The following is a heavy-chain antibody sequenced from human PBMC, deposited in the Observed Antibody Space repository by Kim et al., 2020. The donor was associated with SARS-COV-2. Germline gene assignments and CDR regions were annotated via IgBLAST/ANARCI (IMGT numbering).Heavy chain of an antibody. Sequence: GESLKISCKGSGYSFTSYWIGWVRQMPGKGLEWMGIIYPGDSDTRYSPSFQGQVTISADKSISTAYLQWSSLKASDTAMYYCARHVLGRYSGSYEHQPDYWGQGTLVTVSS. V-gene: IGHV5-51*01. D-gene: IGHD1-26*01. CDR3: ARHVLGRYSGSYEHQPDY. CDR1: GYSFTSYW. CDR2: IYPGDSDT. J-gene: IGHJ4*02.